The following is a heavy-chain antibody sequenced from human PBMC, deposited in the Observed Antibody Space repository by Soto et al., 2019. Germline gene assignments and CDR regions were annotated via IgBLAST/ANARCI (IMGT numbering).Heavy chain of an antibody. D-gene: IGHD1-20*01. CDR1: GFTFDDYA. Sequence: GGSLRLSCAASGFTFDDYAMHWVRQTPGKGLEWVSGISWNSGSIGYADSVKGRFTISRDNAKNSLSLQMNSLRAEDTAFYYCTKDTHNLTRYVDVWGKGTTVTVSS. J-gene: IGHJ6*03. CDR2: ISWNSGSI. V-gene: IGHV3-9*01. CDR3: TKDTHNLTRYVDV.